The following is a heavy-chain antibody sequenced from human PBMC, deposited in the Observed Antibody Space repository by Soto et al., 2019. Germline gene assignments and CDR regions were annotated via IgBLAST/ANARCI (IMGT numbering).Heavy chain of an antibody. V-gene: IGHV3-66*01. J-gene: IGHJ6*03. CDR1: GFTVSSNY. CDR2: IYSGGST. Sequence: GGSLSLSCAASGFTVSSNYMSWVRQAPGKGLEWVSVIYSGGSTYYADSVKGRFTISRDNSKNTLYLQMNSLRAEDTAVYYCARDRYGDYYYYYYMDVWGKGTTVTVSS. D-gene: IGHD4-17*01. CDR3: ARDRYGDYYYYYYMDV.